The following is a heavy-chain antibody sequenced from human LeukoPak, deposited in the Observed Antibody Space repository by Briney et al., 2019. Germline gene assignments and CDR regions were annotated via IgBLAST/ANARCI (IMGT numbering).Heavy chain of an antibody. CDR1: GFTFSSYA. D-gene: IGHD5-24*01. Sequence: GGSLRLSCAASGFTFSSYAMSWVRQAPGKGLEWVSAISGSGGSTYYADSVKGRFTISRDNSKNTLYLQMNSLRAEDRAVYYCANGAVEMATIKNPGYYYGMDVWGQGTTVTVSS. V-gene: IGHV3-23*01. J-gene: IGHJ6*02. CDR2: ISGSGGST. CDR3: ANGAVEMATIKNPGYYYGMDV.